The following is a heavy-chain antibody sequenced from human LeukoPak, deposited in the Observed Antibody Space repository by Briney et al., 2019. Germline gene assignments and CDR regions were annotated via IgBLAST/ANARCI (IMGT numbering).Heavy chain of an antibody. CDR2: INPNSGGT. CDR3: ARDGANKVRGVHYYYMDV. J-gene: IGHJ6*03. CDR1: GYTFSGCC. D-gene: IGHD3-10*01. V-gene: IGHV1-2*06. Sequence: ASVKVSCKASGYTFSGCCMHWVRQAPGQGVEWMGRINPNSGGTNYAQKFQGRVTMTRDTSIGTAYMELSSLTSDDTAVYYCARDGANKVRGVHYYYMDVWGKGTTVTVYS.